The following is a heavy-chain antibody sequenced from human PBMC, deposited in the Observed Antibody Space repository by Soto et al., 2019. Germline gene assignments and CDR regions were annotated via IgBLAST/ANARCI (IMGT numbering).Heavy chain of an antibody. CDR1: GGTFSSYA. CDR3: AREGRGYCTNGVCSAMDV. D-gene: IGHD2-8*01. CDR2: IIPIFGTA. Sequence: QVQLVQSGAEVKKPGSSVKVSCKASGGTFSSYAISWVRQAPGQGLEWMGGIIPIFGTANYAQKFQGRVTITADESTSTAYMELSSLRSEDTAVYYCAREGRGYCTNGVCSAMDVWGQGTTVTVSS. J-gene: IGHJ6*02. V-gene: IGHV1-69*12.